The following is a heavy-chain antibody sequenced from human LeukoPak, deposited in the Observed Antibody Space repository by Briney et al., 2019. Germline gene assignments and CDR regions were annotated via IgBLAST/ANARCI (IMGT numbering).Heavy chain of an antibody. J-gene: IGHJ4*02. CDR2: ISSSGSTI. Sequence: GGSLRLXCAASGFTFSDYYMSWIRQAPGKALEWVSYISSSGSTIYYADSVKGRFTISRDNAKNSLYLQMNSLRAEDTAVYYCARDCSGGSCYLYWGQGTLVTVSS. V-gene: IGHV3-11*04. CDR1: GFTFSDYY. CDR3: ARDCSGGSCYLY. D-gene: IGHD2-15*01.